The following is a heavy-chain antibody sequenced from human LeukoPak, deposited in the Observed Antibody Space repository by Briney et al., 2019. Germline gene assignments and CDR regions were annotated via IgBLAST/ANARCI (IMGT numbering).Heavy chain of an antibody. Sequence: GGSLRLSCAASGFTFSSYSMNWVRQAPGKGLEWVSHISSSSSTIYYADPVKGRFTISRDNAKNSLYLQMNSLRAEDTAVYYCARMVYSSGWRFDYWGRGTLVTVSS. D-gene: IGHD6-19*01. CDR2: ISSSSSTI. CDR3: ARMVYSSGWRFDY. V-gene: IGHV3-48*01. CDR1: GFTFSSYS. J-gene: IGHJ4*02.